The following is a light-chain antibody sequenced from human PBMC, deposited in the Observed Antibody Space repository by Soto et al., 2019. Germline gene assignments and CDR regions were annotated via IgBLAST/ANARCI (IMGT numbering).Light chain of an antibody. CDR3: PQYKNWPPLT. Sequence: EIVMTQSPATLSVSPGETATLSCRASQSVTSNLAWYQQKPGQGPRLLIYGAFTRATGIPARFSGSGSGTEFTLTISSLQSEDFAVYYCPQYKNWPPLTFGGGPKVEIK. CDR2: GAF. CDR1: QSVTSN. J-gene: IGKJ4*01. V-gene: IGKV3-15*01.